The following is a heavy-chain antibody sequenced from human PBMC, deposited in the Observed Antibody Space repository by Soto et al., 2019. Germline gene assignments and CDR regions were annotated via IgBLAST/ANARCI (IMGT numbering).Heavy chain of an antibody. J-gene: IGHJ4*02. CDR1: GGSISSSSYY. CDR2: IYYSGST. CDR3: ASYNSSGYYYRLDY. D-gene: IGHD3-22*01. Sequence: SETLSLTCTVSGGSISSSSYYWGWIRQPPGKGLEWIGSIYYSGSTYYNPSLKSRVTISVDTSKNQFSLKLSSVTAADTAVYYCASYNSSGYYYRLDYWGQGTQVTVSS. V-gene: IGHV4-39*01.